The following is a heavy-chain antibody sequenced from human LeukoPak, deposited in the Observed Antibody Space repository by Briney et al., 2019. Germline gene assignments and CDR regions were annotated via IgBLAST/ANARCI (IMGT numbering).Heavy chain of an antibody. D-gene: IGHD1-1*01. J-gene: IGHJ4*02. V-gene: IGHV1-3*01. Sequence: ASVTVSCKASGYTFTSYAIHWVRQAPGQRLEWMGWINAGSGNTKYSQKFQGRVTITRNTSASTAYMEMSSLRSEDTAVYYCARGGSGNLPYYFDHWGQGTLVTVSS. CDR2: INAGSGNT. CDR1: GYTFTSYA. CDR3: ARGGSGNLPYYFDH.